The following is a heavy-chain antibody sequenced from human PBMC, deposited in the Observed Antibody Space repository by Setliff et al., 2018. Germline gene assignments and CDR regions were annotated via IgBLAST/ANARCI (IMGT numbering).Heavy chain of an antibody. CDR3: ARGRFQYVGDSYYFDF. J-gene: IGHJ4*02. Sequence: LSLTCAVSGGSIGSGVYYWTWIRQPAGKELEWIGHIYTSGTTNYNPSLKSRVSISADTSKNHFSLELSSVTAADTAVYYCARGRFQYVGDSYYFDFWGQGDLVTVSS. CDR2: IYTSGTT. CDR1: GGSIGSGVYY. D-gene: IGHD4-17*01. V-gene: IGHV4-61*09.